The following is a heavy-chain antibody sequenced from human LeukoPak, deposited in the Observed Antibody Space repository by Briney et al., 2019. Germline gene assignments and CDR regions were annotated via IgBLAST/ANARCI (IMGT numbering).Heavy chain of an antibody. D-gene: IGHD3-3*01. CDR2: ISAYNGNT. J-gene: IGHJ6*02. CDR1: GYTFTSYG. CDR3: ARAMAIFGVSYYYYYGMDV. V-gene: IGHV1-18*01. Sequence: ASVKVSCKASGYTFTSYGISRVRQAPGQGLEWMGWISAYNGNTNYAQKLQGRVTMTTDTSTSTAYMELRSLRSDDTAVYYCARAMAIFGVSYYYYYGMDVWGQGTTVTVSS.